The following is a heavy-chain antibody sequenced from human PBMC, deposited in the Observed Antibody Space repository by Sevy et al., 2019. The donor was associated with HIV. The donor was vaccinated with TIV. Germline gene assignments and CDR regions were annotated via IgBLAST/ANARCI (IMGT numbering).Heavy chain of an antibody. CDR2: INAFSSNI. Sequence: GGSLRLSCAASGFTFSSYAMNWVRQAPGKGLEWVSSINAFSSNIYYADSVKGRFTISRDNAENSLYLQMNSVRAEDTAVDYCARDLFSGGNAVYGYWGQGTLVTVSS. CDR3: ARDLFSGGNAVYGY. D-gene: IGHD2-15*01. J-gene: IGHJ4*02. CDR1: GFTFSSYA. V-gene: IGHV3-21*01.